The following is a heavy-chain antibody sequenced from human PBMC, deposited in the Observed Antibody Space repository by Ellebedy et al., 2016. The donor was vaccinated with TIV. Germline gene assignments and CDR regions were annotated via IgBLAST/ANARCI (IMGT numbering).Heavy chain of an antibody. Sequence: GESLKISXAASGYTFSSHGMHWVRQAPGKGLEWVAVIRYDGSEKYYADSVKGRFTISKDNPKNTLYLQMNSLRAEDTAVYYCARGDGSSGWYFDYWGQGTLVTVSS. CDR1: GYTFSSHG. CDR3: ARGDGSSGWYFDY. CDR2: IRYDGSEK. J-gene: IGHJ4*02. D-gene: IGHD6-19*01. V-gene: IGHV3-33*01.